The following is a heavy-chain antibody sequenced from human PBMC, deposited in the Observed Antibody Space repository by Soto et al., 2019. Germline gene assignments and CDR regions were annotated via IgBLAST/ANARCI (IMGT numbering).Heavy chain of an antibody. CDR3: ARREIQGPIDY. V-gene: IGHV4-28*01. Sequence: SETLSLTCAVSGYSISSGNWWGWIRQPPGKGLEWIGYIYYSGTTHYNPSLKSRVTMSVDTSKNQFSLKLTSVTAVDTAVYYCARREIQGPIDYWGQGTLVTVSS. J-gene: IGHJ4*02. CDR1: GYSISSGNW. D-gene: IGHD1-26*01. CDR2: IYYSGTT.